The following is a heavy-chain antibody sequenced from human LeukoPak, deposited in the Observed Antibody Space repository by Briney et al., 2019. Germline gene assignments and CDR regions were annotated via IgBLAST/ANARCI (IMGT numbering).Heavy chain of an antibody. Sequence: GGSLRLSCAASGFTLSDYYMSWIRQAPGKGLEWVSYISSSGSTIYYADSVKGRFTISRDNAKNSLYLQMNSLRAEDTAVYYCARGRSGSSSGWPKRYYFDYWGQGTLVTVSS. CDR2: ISSSGSTI. CDR1: GFTLSDYY. J-gene: IGHJ4*02. V-gene: IGHV3-11*04. CDR3: ARGRSGSSSGWPKRYYFDY. D-gene: IGHD6-19*01.